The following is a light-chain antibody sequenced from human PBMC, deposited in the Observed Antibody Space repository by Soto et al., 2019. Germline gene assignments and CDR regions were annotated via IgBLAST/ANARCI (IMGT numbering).Light chain of an antibody. CDR2: DSS. CDR3: SRLA. V-gene: IGKV3-11*01. CDR1: QSISTH. J-gene: IGKJ4*01. Sequence: ELVLTQSPATLSLSPVERATLSCRASQSISTHLAWYQQKPGQAPRLLITDSSKRATGIPARFSGSGSGTDFTLIISSLEPEDFALYYCSRLAFGGGTKVEIK.